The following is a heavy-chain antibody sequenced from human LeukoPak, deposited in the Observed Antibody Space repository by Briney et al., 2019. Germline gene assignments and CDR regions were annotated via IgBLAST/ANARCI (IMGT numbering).Heavy chain of an antibody. Sequence: GSLRLSCAASGFTFSRYAMSWVRQAPGKGLEWVSAISGSGGTTYYADSVKGRFTISRDSSKSTLYLQMNSLRAEDTAVYYCAKEDCGVDCSTFDYWGQGTLVTVSS. CDR1: GFTFSRYA. CDR3: AKEDCGVDCSTFDY. V-gene: IGHV3-23*01. D-gene: IGHD2-21*02. CDR2: ISGSGGTT. J-gene: IGHJ4*02.